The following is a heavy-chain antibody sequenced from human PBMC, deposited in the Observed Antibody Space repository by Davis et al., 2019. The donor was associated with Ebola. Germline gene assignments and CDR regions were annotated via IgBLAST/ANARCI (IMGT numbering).Heavy chain of an antibody. D-gene: IGHD2-15*01. CDR1: GFTFSSYG. V-gene: IGHV3-30*02. J-gene: IGHJ3*02. Sequence: GESLKISCAASGFTFSSYGIHWVRQPPGKGLEWVAFIRYDGSTKYYADSVKGRFTISRDNSKNTLFLQMNSLRPEDTAVYYCARDGLGYCSGDNCYFNDFDIWGQGTVVTVSS. CDR3: ARDGLGYCSGDNCYFNDFDI. CDR2: IRYDGSTK.